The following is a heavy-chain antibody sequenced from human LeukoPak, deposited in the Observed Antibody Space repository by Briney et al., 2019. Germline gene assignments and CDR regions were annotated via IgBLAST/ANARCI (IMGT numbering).Heavy chain of an antibody. D-gene: IGHD6-13*01. CDR2: IKEDGSEK. V-gene: IGHV3-7*01. Sequence: PGGSLRLSCGASGLMFSSYWMSWVRQAPGKGLAWVADIKEDGSEKYYVDSVKGRFTISRDNAKNSLYLQMNSLRAEDTAVYYCAGIWGSSWYYLDYWGQGTLVTVSS. J-gene: IGHJ4*02. CDR1: GLMFSSYW. CDR3: AGIWGSSWYYLDY.